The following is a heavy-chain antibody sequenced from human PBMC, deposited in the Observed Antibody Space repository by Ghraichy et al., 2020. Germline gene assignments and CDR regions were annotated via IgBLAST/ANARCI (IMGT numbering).Heavy chain of an antibody. CDR2: IKYDGSEK. Sequence: KGLWLIANIKYDGSEKYYVDSVKGRFTISRDNAKNSLYLQMNSLRAEDTAVYYCARNFDAFDIWCKGTMVT. V-gene: IGHV3-7*01. J-gene: IGHJ3*02. CDR3: ARNFDAFDI.